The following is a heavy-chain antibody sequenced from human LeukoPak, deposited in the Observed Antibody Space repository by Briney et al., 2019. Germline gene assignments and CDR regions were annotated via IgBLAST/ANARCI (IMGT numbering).Heavy chain of an antibody. CDR3: ARDSGYDYN. CDR2: ISSSGSTI. Sequence: PGGSLRLSCAASGFTFSSYEMNWVRQAPGKGLEWVSYISSSGSTIYYADSVKGRFTISRDNAKNSLYLQINSLRAEDTAVYYCARDSGYDYNWGQGTLVTVSS. V-gene: IGHV3-48*03. J-gene: IGHJ4*02. CDR1: GFTFSSYE. D-gene: IGHD5-12*01.